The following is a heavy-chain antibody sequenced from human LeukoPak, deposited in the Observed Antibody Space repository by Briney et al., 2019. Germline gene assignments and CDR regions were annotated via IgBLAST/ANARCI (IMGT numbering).Heavy chain of an antibody. CDR2: IYHSGST. V-gene: IGHV4-38-2*02. CDR1: GYSISSGYY. J-gene: IGHJ4*02. Sequence: SETLSLTCTVSGYSISSGYYWGWIRQPPGKGLEWIGSIYHSGSTYYNPSLKSRVTISVDTSKNQFSLKLSSVTAADTAVYYCARYLVWGSYRALDYWGQGTLVTVSS. CDR3: ARYLVWGSYRALDY. D-gene: IGHD3-16*02.